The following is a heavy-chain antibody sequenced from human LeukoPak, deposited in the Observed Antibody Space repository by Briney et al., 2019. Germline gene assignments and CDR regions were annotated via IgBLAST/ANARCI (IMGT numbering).Heavy chain of an antibody. CDR3: ARDRGQWLACFDY. CDR2: IYYSGST. CDR1: GGSISSSSYS. V-gene: IGHV4-39*07. D-gene: IGHD6-19*01. Sequence: PSETLSLTCTVSGGSISSSSYSWGWIRQPPGKGLEWIGSIYYSGSTYYNPSLKSRVTISVDTSKNQFSLKLTSVTAADTAVYYCARDRGQWLACFDYWGQGTLVTVSS. J-gene: IGHJ4*02.